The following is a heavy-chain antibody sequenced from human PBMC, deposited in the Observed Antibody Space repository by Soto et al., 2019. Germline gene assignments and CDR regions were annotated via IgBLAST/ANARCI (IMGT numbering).Heavy chain of an antibody. J-gene: IGHJ4*02. CDR3: ARGDAYCGGDCYGY. CDR1: GASISSGGDY. CDR2: IYHSGTT. D-gene: IGHD2-21*01. V-gene: IGHV4-31*03. Sequence: QVQLRESGPGLVKPSQTLSLTCTVSGASISSGGDYWSWIRQHPGKGLEWIGYIYHSGTTYYNPSVRGRVTISVDTSKSQFSLNLRSVTAADTAVSYCARGDAYCGGDCYGYWGQGTLVTVSS.